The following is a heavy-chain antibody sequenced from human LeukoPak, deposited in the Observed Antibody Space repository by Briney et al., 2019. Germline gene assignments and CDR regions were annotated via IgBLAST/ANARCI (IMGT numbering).Heavy chain of an antibody. V-gene: IGHV5-10-1*01. D-gene: IGHD6-13*01. Sequence: GESLRISCKGSGYSFTSYWISWVCQMPGKGLEWMGRIDPSDSYTNYSPSFQGHVTISADKSISTAYLQWSSLKASDTAMYYCARLAPLAAAAENYYYYYGMDVWGKGTTVTVSS. CDR1: GYSFTSYW. CDR3: ARLAPLAAAAENYYYYYGMDV. J-gene: IGHJ6*04. CDR2: IDPSDSYT.